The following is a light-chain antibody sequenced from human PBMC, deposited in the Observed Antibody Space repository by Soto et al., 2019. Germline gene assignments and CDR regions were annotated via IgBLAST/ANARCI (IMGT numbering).Light chain of an antibody. V-gene: IGKV3-15*01. J-gene: IGKJ2*01. CDR1: QTISSD. CDR3: QQYGSSPYT. CDR2: GAS. Sequence: EIVMTQSPATLSVSPGERATLSCRASQTISSDLAWYQQKPGQAPRLLVYGASTRATGIPDRFNGSGSGTDFTLTISRLDPEDFAVYFCQQYGSSPYTFGQGTKLEIK.